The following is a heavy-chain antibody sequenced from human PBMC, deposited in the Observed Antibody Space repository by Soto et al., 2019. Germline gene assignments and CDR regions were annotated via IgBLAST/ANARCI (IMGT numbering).Heavy chain of an antibody. Sequence: SETLSLTCTVSGGSISSSSYYWGWIRQPPGKGLEWIGSIFYSGSTYYNPSLKSRVTISVDTSKNQFSLKLSSVTAADTAVYYCARAVGDFDWTSIYYWGQGTLVTVSS. CDR2: IFYSGST. CDR3: ARAVGDFDWTSIYY. D-gene: IGHD3-9*01. J-gene: IGHJ4*02. CDR1: GGSISSSSYY. V-gene: IGHV4-39*07.